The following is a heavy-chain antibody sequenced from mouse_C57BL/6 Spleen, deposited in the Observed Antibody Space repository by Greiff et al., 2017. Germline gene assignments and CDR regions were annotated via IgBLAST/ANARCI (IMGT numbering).Heavy chain of an antibody. D-gene: IGHD2-4*01. CDR3: ARDDYDGNAIDY. J-gene: IGHJ4*01. CDR2: IYPGDGDT. Sequence: VKVVESGAELVKPGASVKISCKASGYAFSSYWMNWVKQRPGKGLEWIGQIYPGDGDTNYNGKFKGKATLTADKSSSTAYMQLSSLTSEDSAVYFCARDDYDGNAIDYWGQGTSVTVSS. V-gene: IGHV1-80*01. CDR1: GYAFSSYW.